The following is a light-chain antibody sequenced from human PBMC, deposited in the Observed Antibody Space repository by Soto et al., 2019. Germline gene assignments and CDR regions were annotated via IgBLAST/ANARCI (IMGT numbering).Light chain of an antibody. J-gene: IGKJ2*01. CDR2: GAS. CDR1: QSVASN. CDR3: QQYHNWPPQYT. V-gene: IGKV3-15*01. Sequence: EIVMTQSPASLSVSPGDGATLSCRASQSVASNVAWYQQKPGQSPRLLIHGASTSAVGVPARFSGSGSGTDFTLTINSLQSEDFAVYYCQQYHNWPPQYTFGQGTKLQIK.